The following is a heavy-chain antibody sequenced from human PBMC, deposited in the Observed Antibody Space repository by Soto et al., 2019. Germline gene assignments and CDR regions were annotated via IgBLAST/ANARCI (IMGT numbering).Heavy chain of an antibody. CDR2: IYYSGST. D-gene: IGHD4-17*01. CDR1: GGSISSGGYY. V-gene: IGHV4-31*03. CDR3: ARSAQSTVTTVDY. Sequence: QVQLQESGPGLVKPSQTLSLTCTVSGGSISSGGYYWSWIRQHPGKGLEWIGYIYYSGSTYYNPSLKSRVTISVDTSKTPFTLKLSSVTAADTAVYYWARSAQSTVTTVDYWGQGTLVTVSS. J-gene: IGHJ4*02.